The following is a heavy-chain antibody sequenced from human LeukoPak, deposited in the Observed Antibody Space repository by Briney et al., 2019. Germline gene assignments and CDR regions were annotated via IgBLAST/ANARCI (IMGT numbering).Heavy chain of an antibody. D-gene: IGHD4-23*01. CDR1: GGSFSNYY. CDR3: ARTPVGDYGGNFHYFDS. CDR2: INHSGST. J-gene: IGHJ4*02. Sequence: SETLSLTCGVYGGSFSNYYWSCIRQSPGKGLEWIGEINHSGSTNYNPSLKSRVTISVDTSKNQFSLKLSSVTAADTAVYYCARTPVGDYGGNFHYFDSWGQGTLVTVSS. V-gene: IGHV4-34*01.